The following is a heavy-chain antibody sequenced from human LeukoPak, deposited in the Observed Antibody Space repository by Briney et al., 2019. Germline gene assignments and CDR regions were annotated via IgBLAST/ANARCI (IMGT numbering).Heavy chain of an antibody. Sequence: SETLSLTCTVSGGSISSYYWSWIRQPAGKGLEWIGRIYTSGSTNYNPSLKSRVTMSVDTSKNQFSLKLSSVTAADTAVYYCSAAGRQYYYYGVDVWGQGTTVTVSS. CDR1: GGSISSYY. J-gene: IGHJ6*02. D-gene: IGHD6-13*01. CDR3: SAAGRQYYYYGVDV. V-gene: IGHV4-4*07. CDR2: IYTSGST.